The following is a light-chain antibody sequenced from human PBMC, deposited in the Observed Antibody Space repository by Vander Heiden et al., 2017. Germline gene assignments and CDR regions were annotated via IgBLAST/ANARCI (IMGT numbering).Light chain of an antibody. V-gene: IGLV3-25*03. J-gene: IGLJ1*01. CDR3: QSSDTSGTYYV. CDR2: KDS. CDR1: ALPKQY. Sequence: SYELTQPSSVSVSPGQTARIPCPGDALPKQYAYWYQRKPGQAPVLVIYKDSERPSGIPERFSGSSSGTTVTLTISGVQAEDEADYYCQSSDTSGTYYVFGTGTKVTVL.